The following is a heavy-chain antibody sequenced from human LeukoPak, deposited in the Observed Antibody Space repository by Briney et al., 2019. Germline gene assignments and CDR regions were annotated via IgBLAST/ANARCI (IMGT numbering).Heavy chain of an antibody. V-gene: IGHV3-21*01. Sequence: GGSLRLSCAASRLTFSNYTMSWFRQAPGKGLEWVSSISSIVGKMSYADSVKGRFTVSRDNAKNSLYLQLNSLRVEDTGVYYCATGLVGHWGQGTLVTVSS. J-gene: IGHJ4*02. CDR3: ATGLVGH. D-gene: IGHD6-6*01. CDR2: ISSIVGKM. CDR1: RLTFSNYT.